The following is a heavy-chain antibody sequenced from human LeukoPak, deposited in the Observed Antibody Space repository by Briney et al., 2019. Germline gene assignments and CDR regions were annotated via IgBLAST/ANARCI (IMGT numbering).Heavy chain of an antibody. CDR1: GFTFSNYG. D-gene: IGHD5-24*01. V-gene: IGHV3-23*01. J-gene: IGHJ4*02. CDR3: VKDDGWVQYAN. Sequence: PGGSLRLSCAASGFTFSNYGMNWVRQAPGKGLEWVSGSASTGRTYYADSVKGRFTIYRDNSKNTLYLQMNSLSAEDAAVYYCVKDDGWVQYANWGQGTLVTVSS. CDR2: SASTGRT.